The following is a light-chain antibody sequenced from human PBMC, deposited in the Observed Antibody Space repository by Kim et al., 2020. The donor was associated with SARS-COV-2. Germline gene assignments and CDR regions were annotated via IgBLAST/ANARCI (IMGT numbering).Light chain of an antibody. CDR3: QHYVRFPYT. CDR1: QGINTY. CDR2: LAS. V-gene: IGKV1-5*03. Sequence: AAVGDRVTITCRASQGINTYLAWYQQRPGKAPKLLIYLASTLESGVPPRFSGSGFGTEFTLTINSLQPDDVATYYCQHYVRFPYTFGQGTKLEI. J-gene: IGKJ2*01.